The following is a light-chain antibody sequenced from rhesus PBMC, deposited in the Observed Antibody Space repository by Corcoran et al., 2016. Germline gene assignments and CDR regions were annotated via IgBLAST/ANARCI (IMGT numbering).Light chain of an antibody. CDR2: DVN. CDR1: SSDIGKYNF. V-gene: IGLV2-32*02. CDR3: SSPGDTSTLI. J-gene: IGLJ1*01. Sequence: QAALTQPRSVSGSPGQSVTISCTGTSSDIGKYNFVSWYQQHPDTAPKLMIYDVNKRPSGVSDRFSGSKSGNTASLTISGLHAEDEADYYCSSPGDTSTLIFGGGTRLNVL.